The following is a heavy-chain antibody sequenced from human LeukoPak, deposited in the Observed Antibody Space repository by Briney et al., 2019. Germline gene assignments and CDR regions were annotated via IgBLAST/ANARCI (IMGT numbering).Heavy chain of an antibody. V-gene: IGHV4-39*02. CDR1: GGSISSSSYY. CDR2: IYYSGST. J-gene: IGHJ4*02. D-gene: IGHD6-19*01. CDR3: ARERAFGEWLVRSDFDY. Sequence: PSETLSRTCTVSGGSISSSSYYWGWIRQPPGKGLEWIGSIYYSGSTYYNPSHKSRVTISVDTSKNQFSLKLSSVTAADTAVYYCARERAFGEWLVRSDFDYWGQGTLVTVSS.